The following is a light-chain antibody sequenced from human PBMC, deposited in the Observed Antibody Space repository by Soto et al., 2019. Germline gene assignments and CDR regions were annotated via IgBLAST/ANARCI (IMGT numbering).Light chain of an antibody. V-gene: IGKV1-9*01. Sequence: DIELTQSPSTLSSYVGDRVTITCRASQGISNDLAWYQQKPGQAPKLLIYDASTWHTGVPSRFSGSGSGTEFTLTISSLQSDDFAIYYCQQYNSYSGTFGQGTKVDI. J-gene: IGKJ1*01. CDR3: QQYNSYSGT. CDR2: DAS. CDR1: QGISND.